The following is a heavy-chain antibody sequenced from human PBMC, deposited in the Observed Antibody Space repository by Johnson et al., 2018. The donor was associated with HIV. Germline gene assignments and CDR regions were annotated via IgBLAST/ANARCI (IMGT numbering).Heavy chain of an antibody. J-gene: IGHJ3*02. V-gene: IGHV3-62*03. Sequence: DVQLVESGGGVVQPGRSLRLSCAASGFTFSSSAMHWVHQAPGKGLEWVSVISTSGDTVLYAAPVKGRFTISRDNSKNTLYLQMNSLRAEDTAVYYCAREIVVALGRHDAFDIWGQGTMVTVSS. CDR3: AREIVVALGRHDAFDI. CDR2: ISTSGDTV. D-gene: IGHD3-22*01. CDR1: GFTFSSSA.